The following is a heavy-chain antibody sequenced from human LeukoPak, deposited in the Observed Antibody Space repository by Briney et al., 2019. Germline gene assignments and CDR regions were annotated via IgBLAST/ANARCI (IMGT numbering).Heavy chain of an antibody. Sequence: PGGSLRLSCAASRFTFSSNDMHWVRQATGKGLHWVSAIGVAGDTCYPDSVKGRFTISRDNSKNTMSLQMNSLRAEDTAVYYCAREAAVAGKGGFDYWGQGTLVTVSS. CDR3: AREAAVAGKGGFDY. D-gene: IGHD6-19*01. CDR1: RFTFSSND. V-gene: IGHV3-13*01. CDR2: IGVAGDT. J-gene: IGHJ4*02.